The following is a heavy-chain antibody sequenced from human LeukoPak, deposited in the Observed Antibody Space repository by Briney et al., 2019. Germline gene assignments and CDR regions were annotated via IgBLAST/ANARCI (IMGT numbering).Heavy chain of an antibody. CDR1: GFTFSRYA. V-gene: IGHV3-23*01. D-gene: IGHD1-26*01. J-gene: IGHJ4*02. CDR3: ARGRGSYYSDY. Sequence: PGGSLRLSCAASGFTFSRYAMSWVRQAPGKGLEWVSVISGSGGSTYYADSVKGRFTIFRDNSKNMLHLQMNSLRGEDTAVYYCARGRGSYYSDYWGQGTLVTVSS. CDR2: ISGSGGST.